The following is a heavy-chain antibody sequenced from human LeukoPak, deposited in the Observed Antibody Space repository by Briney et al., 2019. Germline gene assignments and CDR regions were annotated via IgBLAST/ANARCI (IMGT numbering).Heavy chain of an antibody. J-gene: IGHJ4*02. CDR3: VRDNPRCCGVVPANIDDY. V-gene: IGHV3-48*01. Sequence: GGSLRLSCAASGFIISRDSMNWVRQAPGKGLEWIAYISRDSGIKYYADSVRGRFTISRDNAKNSLYLQMHSLRAEDTAVYFCVRDNPRCCGVVPANIDDYWGQGTLVTVSS. CDR2: ISRDSGIK. D-gene: IGHD2-15*01. CDR1: GFIISRDS.